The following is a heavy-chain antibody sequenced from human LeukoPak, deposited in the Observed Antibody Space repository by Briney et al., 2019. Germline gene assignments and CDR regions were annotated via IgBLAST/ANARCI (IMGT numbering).Heavy chain of an antibody. J-gene: IGHJ5*02. CDR3: AREGRRYNWFDP. V-gene: IGHV1-8*03. D-gene: IGHD6-25*01. CDR2: MKPNSGNT. CDR1: GYTFTSYD. Sequence: SSVRVSYKASGYTFTSYDVNWVRQATGQGLEWMGWMKPNSGNTGYAQKFQGRVTITRNTSISTAYMELSSLRSEDTAVYYSAREGRRYNWFDPWGQGTLVTVSS.